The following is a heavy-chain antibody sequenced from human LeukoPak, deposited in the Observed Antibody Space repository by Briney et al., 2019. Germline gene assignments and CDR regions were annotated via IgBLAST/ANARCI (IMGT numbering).Heavy chain of an antibody. CDR2: IYYSGST. V-gene: IGHV4-59*01. CDR3: ARGFGGNPAPDYFDY. Sequence: SETLSFTCTVSGGSISSYYWSWIRQPPGKGLEWIGYIYYSGSTNYNPSLKSRVTISVDTSKNQFSLKLGSVTAADTAVYYCARGFGGNPAPDYFDYWGQGTLVTVSS. J-gene: IGHJ4*02. D-gene: IGHD4-23*01. CDR1: GGSISSYY.